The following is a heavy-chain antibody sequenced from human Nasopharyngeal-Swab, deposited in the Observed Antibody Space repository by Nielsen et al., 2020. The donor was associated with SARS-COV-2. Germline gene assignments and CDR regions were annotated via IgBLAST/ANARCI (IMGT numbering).Heavy chain of an antibody. D-gene: IGHD1-26*01. CDR1: GDSSISSIYY. CDR3: ARQGGGSYYDNWFDP. V-gene: IGHV4-39*01. CDR2: MYYSGST. J-gene: IGHJ5*02. Sequence: SETLSLTCTVSGDSSISSIYYWGWIRQPPGQGLEWIGSMYYSGSTYYNASLKSRVTISVDTSKNQFSLKLSSVTAADTAVYYCARQGGGSYYDNWFDPWGQGTLVTVSS.